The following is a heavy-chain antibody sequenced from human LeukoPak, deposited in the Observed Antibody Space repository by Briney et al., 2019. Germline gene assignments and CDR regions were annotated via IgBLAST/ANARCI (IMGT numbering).Heavy chain of an antibody. J-gene: IGHJ4*02. D-gene: IGHD6-13*01. CDR2: IYTSGST. Sequence: SETLSLTCTVSNVSISSGSHYWNWIRQPAGKGLEWIGRIYTSGSTNYNPSLKSRVTMSVDTSKNQFSLKLSSVTAADTAVYYCARLDSSSWYGNDYWGQGTLVTVSS. V-gene: IGHV4-61*02. CDR3: ARLDSSSWYGNDY. CDR1: NVSISSGSHY.